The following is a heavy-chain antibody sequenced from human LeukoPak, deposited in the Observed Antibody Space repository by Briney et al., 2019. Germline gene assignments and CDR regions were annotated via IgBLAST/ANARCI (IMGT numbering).Heavy chain of an antibody. J-gene: IGHJ4*02. V-gene: IGHV3-30*18. CDR1: GFTLSSYG. CDR2: ISYDGSNK. CDR3: AKAADYDILTGYWVYFDY. Sequence: PGGSLRLSCAASGFTLSSYGMHWVRQAPGKGLEWVAVISYDGSNKYYADSVKGRFTISRDNSKNTLYLQMNSLRAEDTAVYYCAKAADYDILTGYWVYFDYWGQGTLVTVSS. D-gene: IGHD3-9*01.